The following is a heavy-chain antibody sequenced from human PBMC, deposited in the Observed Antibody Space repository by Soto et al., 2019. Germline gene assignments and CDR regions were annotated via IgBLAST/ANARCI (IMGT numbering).Heavy chain of an antibody. Sequence: LQESGPRLVKPSETLSLNCSVSGDAISNFHWNWIRQTPGRGLEWIGCVHESGYTDYNPSLKGRVTISLDTSKSQFSLSLRSATAADTATYYCARGTRALITSFFAYWGQGIPVTVSS. D-gene: IGHD1-20*01. V-gene: IGHV4-59*03. CDR3: ARGTRALITSFFAY. J-gene: IGHJ4*02. CDR1: GDAISNFH. CDR2: VHESGYT.